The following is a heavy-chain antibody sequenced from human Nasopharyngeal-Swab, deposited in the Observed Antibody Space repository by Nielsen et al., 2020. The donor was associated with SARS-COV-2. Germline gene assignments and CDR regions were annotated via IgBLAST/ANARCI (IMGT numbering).Heavy chain of an antibody. CDR2: IGVYNGNT. D-gene: IGHD3-3*01. Sequence: ASVKVSCKASGYTFSNYGISWLRQAPGQGLEWMGWIGVYNGNTNYAQKLQGRVTVTTDTSTSTAYMELRSLRPDDTAVYYCAKFSVTILGLVVSGMDVWGQGTTVTVSS. V-gene: IGHV1-18*04. CDR1: GYTFSNYG. CDR3: AKFSVTILGLVVSGMDV. J-gene: IGHJ6*02.